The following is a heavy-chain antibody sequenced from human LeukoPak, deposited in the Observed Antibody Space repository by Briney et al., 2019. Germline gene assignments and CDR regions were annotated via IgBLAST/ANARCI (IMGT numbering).Heavy chain of an antibody. D-gene: IGHD2-15*01. Sequence: SETLSLTCTVSGVSISTYYWSWIRQPPGKGLEWIGYIYYSGSTNYNPSLKSRVTISVDTSKNQFSLKLSSVTAADTAVYYCARGVVVAAMSFDYWGQGTLVTVSS. CDR3: ARGVVVAAMSFDY. V-gene: IGHV4-59*01. CDR1: GVSISTYY. CDR2: IYYSGST. J-gene: IGHJ4*02.